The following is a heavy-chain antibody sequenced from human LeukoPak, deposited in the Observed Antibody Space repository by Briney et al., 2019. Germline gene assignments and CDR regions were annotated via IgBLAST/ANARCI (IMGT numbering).Heavy chain of an antibody. Sequence: PGGSLRLSCAASGFTFSNAWMSWVRQAPGEGLEWVGRIKSKTDGGTTDYAARVKGRFTISRDDSKNTLYLQMNSLKTEDTAVYYCTTDAAGDYDSSGPYYFDYWGQGTLVTVSS. V-gene: IGHV3-15*01. D-gene: IGHD3-22*01. CDR1: GFTFSNAW. J-gene: IGHJ4*02. CDR2: IKSKTDGGTT. CDR3: TTDAAGDYDSSGPYYFDY.